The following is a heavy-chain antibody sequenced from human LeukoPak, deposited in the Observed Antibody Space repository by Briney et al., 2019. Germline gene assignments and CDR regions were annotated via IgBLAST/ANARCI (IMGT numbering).Heavy chain of an antibody. CDR2: IYHRGNT. D-gene: IGHD3-10*01. J-gene: IGHJ4*02. V-gene: IGHV4-38-2*02. CDR1: GFTIGTGYS. CDR3: AREVESWFGDLLSYFDS. Sequence: PSETLSLTCSVSGFTIGTGYSWGWIRQPPGKGLEWIGTIYHRGNTYYNPSLMSRVTISLDTSKNQFSLRLTSVTAADTALYYCAREVESWFGDLLSYFDSWGQGTQVTVSS.